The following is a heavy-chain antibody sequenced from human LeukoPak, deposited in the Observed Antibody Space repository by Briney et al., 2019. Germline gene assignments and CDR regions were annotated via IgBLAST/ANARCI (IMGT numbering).Heavy chain of an antibody. CDR2: IYYSGST. V-gene: IGHV4-59*01. CDR1: GGSISSYY. Sequence: SETLSLTCTVSGGSISSYYWSWIRQPPGKGLEWIGYIYYSGSTNYNPSLKSRVTISVDTSKNQFSLKLSSVTAADTAVYYCARGRPPRIGLHGSAYDYWGQGTLVTVSS. J-gene: IGHJ4*02. CDR3: ARGRPPRIGLHGSAYDY. D-gene: IGHD3-10*01.